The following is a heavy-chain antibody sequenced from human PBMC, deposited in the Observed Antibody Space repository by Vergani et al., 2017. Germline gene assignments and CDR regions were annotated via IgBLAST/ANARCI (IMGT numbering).Heavy chain of an antibody. J-gene: IGHJ6*03. Sequence: QVQLQESGPGLVKPSQTLSLTCTVSGGSISSYYWSWIRQPPGKGLEWIGYIYYSGSTNYNPSLKSRVTISVDTSKNQFSLKLSSVTAADTAVYYCASHSSSSQPTYYYMDVWGKGTTVTVSS. CDR2: IYYSGST. V-gene: IGHV4-59*01. CDR1: GGSISSYY. D-gene: IGHD6-6*01. CDR3: ASHSSSSQPTYYYMDV.